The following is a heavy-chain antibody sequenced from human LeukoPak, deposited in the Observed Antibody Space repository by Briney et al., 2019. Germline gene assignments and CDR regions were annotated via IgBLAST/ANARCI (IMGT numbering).Heavy chain of an antibody. CDR1: GFTFSSYW. CDR2: INSDGTGT. D-gene: IGHD6-19*01. CDR3: ARDSSGWYYNWFDL. Sequence: GGSLRLSCAASGFTFSSYWVHWVRHSPGKGRVWVSRINSDGTGTGYADSVKGRFTISRDNAKNTLYLQMNSLRAEDTAIYYCARDSSGWYYNWFDLWGQGSLVTVSS. V-gene: IGHV3-74*01. J-gene: IGHJ5*02.